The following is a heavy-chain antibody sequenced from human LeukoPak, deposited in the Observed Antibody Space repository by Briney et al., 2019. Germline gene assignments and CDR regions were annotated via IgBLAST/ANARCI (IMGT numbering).Heavy chain of an antibody. CDR1: GFTFSSYE. D-gene: IGHD2-21*02. V-gene: IGHV3-23*01. Sequence: PGGSLRLSCAASGFTFSSYEMNWVRQAPGKGLEWVSAISGSGGSTYYADSVKGRFTISRDNSKNTLYLQMNSLRAEDTAVYYCTRLRGTVTDYSYYGMDVWGQGTTVTVSS. CDR3: TRLRGTVTDYSYYGMDV. CDR2: ISGSGGST. J-gene: IGHJ6*02.